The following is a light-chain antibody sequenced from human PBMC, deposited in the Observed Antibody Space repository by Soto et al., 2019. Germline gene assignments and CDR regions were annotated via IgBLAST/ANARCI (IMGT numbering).Light chain of an antibody. CDR1: QSVASSY. CDR2: GAS. Sequence: EIVLTQSPGTLSLSPGERTTLSCRASQSVASSYLAWYQQKPGQAPRLLIYGASSRATGIPDRFSGSGSGTDFTLTISRLEPEDFAVYYCQQYGGSTPYVTFGQGTKVEIK. CDR3: QQYGGSTPYVT. V-gene: IGKV3-20*01. J-gene: IGKJ1*01.